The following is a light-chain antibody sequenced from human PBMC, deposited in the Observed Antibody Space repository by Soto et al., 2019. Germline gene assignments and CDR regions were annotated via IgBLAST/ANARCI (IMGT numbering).Light chain of an antibody. Sequence: IIMTQSPATLSVSPGERVTLSCRASQSISTNLAWYQQKPGQAPRLIIYGAYTRDTHIPDRFSGTGSETEFTLSVSSLQSEDFAVYYCQQYYDWPLVTFGGGTKVDI. J-gene: IGKJ4*01. V-gene: IGKV3-15*01. CDR3: QQYYDWPLVT. CDR1: QSISTN. CDR2: GAY.